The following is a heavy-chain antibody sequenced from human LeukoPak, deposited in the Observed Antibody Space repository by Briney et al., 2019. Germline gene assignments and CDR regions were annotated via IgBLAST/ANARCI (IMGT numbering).Heavy chain of an antibody. Sequence: GRSLRLSCAASGFTFSSYGMHWVRQAPGKGLEWVAVISYDGSNKYYADSVKGRFTISRDNSKNTLYLQMNSPRAEDTAVYYCAKGLYSSSWYGIDYWGQGTLVTVSS. CDR2: ISYDGSNK. D-gene: IGHD6-13*01. CDR1: GFTFSSYG. V-gene: IGHV3-30*18. CDR3: AKGLYSSSWYGIDY. J-gene: IGHJ4*02.